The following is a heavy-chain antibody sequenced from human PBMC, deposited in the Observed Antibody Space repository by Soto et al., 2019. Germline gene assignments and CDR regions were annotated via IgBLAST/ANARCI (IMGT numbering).Heavy chain of an antibody. Sequence: PGGSLRLSCAASGFTFSDYYMSWIRQAPGKGLEWVSYISSSGSTIYYADSVKGRFTISRDNAKNSLYLQMDSLRAEDTAGYYCARDFSEIDENAFDIWAQGKMVTVSS. D-gene: IGHD6-19*01. CDR3: ARDFSEIDENAFDI. J-gene: IGHJ3*02. CDR1: GFTFSDYY. CDR2: ISSSGSTI. V-gene: IGHV3-11*01.